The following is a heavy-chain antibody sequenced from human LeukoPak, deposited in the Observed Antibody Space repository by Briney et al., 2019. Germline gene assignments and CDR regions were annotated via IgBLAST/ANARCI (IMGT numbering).Heavy chain of an antibody. Sequence: GGSLRLSCAASGFTFDDYGMSWVRQAPGKGLEWVSGINWNGGSTGYADSVKGRFTISRDNSKNTLYLQMNSLRAEDTAVYYCAKDSSGWIDYFDYWGQGTLVTVSS. D-gene: IGHD6-19*01. J-gene: IGHJ4*02. V-gene: IGHV3-20*04. CDR2: INWNGGST. CDR3: AKDSSGWIDYFDY. CDR1: GFTFDDYG.